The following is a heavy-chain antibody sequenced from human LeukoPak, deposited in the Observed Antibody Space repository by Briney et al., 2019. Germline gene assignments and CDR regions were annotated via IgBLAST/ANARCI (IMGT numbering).Heavy chain of an antibody. Sequence: QAGGSLRLSCAASGFTFSSYGMHWVRQAPGKGLDWVAFIRYDGTSEYYADSVKGRFTISRDNSKNTLFLQMNSLRPEDTAVYYCVKDNPLDYWGQGTLVIVSS. D-gene: IGHD1-14*01. CDR1: GFTFSSYG. V-gene: IGHV3-30*02. J-gene: IGHJ4*02. CDR3: VKDNPLDY. CDR2: IRYDGTSE.